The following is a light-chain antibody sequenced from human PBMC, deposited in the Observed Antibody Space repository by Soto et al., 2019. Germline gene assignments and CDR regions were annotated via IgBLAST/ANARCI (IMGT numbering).Light chain of an antibody. Sequence: QSVLTQPPSVSGAPGQRVTISCTGASSNIGAFYDVHWYQQLPGTAPKLLIYGNNNRPSGVPDRFSGSKSGTSASLAITGLQAEDEADYYCQSYDSSLSAVVFGGGTKLTVL. CDR2: GNN. V-gene: IGLV1-40*01. CDR3: QSYDSSLSAVV. CDR1: SSNIGAFYD. J-gene: IGLJ2*01.